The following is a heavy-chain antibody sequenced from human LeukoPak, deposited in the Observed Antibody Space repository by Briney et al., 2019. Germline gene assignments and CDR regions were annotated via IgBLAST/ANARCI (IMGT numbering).Heavy chain of an antibody. J-gene: IGHJ4*02. V-gene: IGHV4-61*01. Sequence: SETLSLTCTVSGGSVSSGSYYWSWIRQPPGRGLVWLGCIYSSGSTNYKPSLKSRVTISVDTSKNQFSLKLSSVTAADAAVYYCARDGGMVSFDYWGQGTLVTVSS. CDR2: IYSSGST. D-gene: IGHD4-23*01. CDR3: ARDGGMVSFDY. CDR1: GGSVSSGSYY.